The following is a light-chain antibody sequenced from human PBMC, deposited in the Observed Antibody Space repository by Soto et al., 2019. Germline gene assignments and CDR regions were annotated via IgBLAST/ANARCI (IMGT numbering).Light chain of an antibody. CDR3: QQHSHWPPWT. V-gene: IGKV3-11*01. CDR1: ENVRTF. Sequence: EVVLTQSPATLSLSPGERATLSCRASENVRTFVDWYQQKPGQAPRLLIYGASNRATGIPARFSGSGSGTEFTLTISKLEPEDFAVYYCQQHSHWPPWTFGQGTRVEIK. CDR2: GAS. J-gene: IGKJ1*01.